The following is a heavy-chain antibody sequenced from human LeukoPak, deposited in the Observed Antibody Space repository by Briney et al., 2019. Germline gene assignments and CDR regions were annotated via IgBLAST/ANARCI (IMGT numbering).Heavy chain of an antibody. J-gene: IGHJ6*04. CDR2: ISYDGSNK. Sequence: GGSLSLSCPAAGFTFSSSAMHWARQAPGNGLEWVAVISYDGSNKYYADSVKGRFTISRDNSKNTLYLQMNSLRAEDTAVYYCARGGSSFAPQDVWGKGTTVTVSS. CDR3: ARGGSSFAPQDV. D-gene: IGHD6-6*01. CDR1: GFTFSSSA. V-gene: IGHV3-30-3*01.